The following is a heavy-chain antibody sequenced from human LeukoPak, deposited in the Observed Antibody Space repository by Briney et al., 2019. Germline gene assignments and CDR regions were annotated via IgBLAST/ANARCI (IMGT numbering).Heavy chain of an antibody. Sequence: GGSLRLSCAASGFTVSSNYMSWVRQAPGKGLEWVSLIYSGGSTYYADSVKGRFTISRDNSKNTLYLQMNSLRAEDTAVYYCAKDRDPYDYGSGSYYNGVFDYWGQGTLVTVSS. CDR1: GFTVSSNY. V-gene: IGHV3-53*01. J-gene: IGHJ4*02. D-gene: IGHD3-10*01. CDR3: AKDRDPYDYGSGSYYNGVFDY. CDR2: IYSGGST.